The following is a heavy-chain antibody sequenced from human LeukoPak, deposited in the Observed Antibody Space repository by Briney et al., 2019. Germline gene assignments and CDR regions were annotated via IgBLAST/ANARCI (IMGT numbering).Heavy chain of an antibody. CDR1: EFTFPMYW. CDR2: IKQDGSGK. Sequence: GGSLRLSCAASEFTFPMYWMSWVRQAPGKGLEWVADIKQDGSGKYYVDSVKGRFTISRQNAKNSLFLQMNSLRAEDTAVYYCARHRSGGSQDDAFDIWGQGTMVTVSS. V-gene: IGHV3-7*01. J-gene: IGHJ3*02. D-gene: IGHD2-15*01. CDR3: ARHRSGGSQDDAFDI.